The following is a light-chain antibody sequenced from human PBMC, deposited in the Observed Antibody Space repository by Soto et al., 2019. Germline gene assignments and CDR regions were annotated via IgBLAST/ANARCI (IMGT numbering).Light chain of an antibody. CDR2: GAS. CDR3: QHYVTSLPYFT. V-gene: IGKV3-20*01. CDR1: QSVSNNY. Sequence: EIELTQSPGTLSLSPGERATLSCRASQSVSNNYLAWYQQKPGQAPRLLIYGASSRATGIPDRFSGSGSGTDFTLTISRLEPEEFAVYYCQHYVTSLPYFTSGPGTKVDI. J-gene: IGKJ3*01.